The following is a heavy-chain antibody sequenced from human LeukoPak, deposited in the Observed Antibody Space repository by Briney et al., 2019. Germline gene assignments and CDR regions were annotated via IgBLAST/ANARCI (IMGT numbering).Heavy chain of an antibody. Sequence: GGSLRLSCAASGFTFSDYYMSWIRQAPGKGREWVSYISSSSSYTNYADSVKGRFTISRDNAKNSLYLQMNSLRAEDTAVYYCTTYSNSHYYYGTDVWGQGTTVTVSS. CDR1: GFTFSDYY. V-gene: IGHV3-11*03. J-gene: IGHJ6*02. CDR3: TTYSNSHYYYGTDV. D-gene: IGHD4-11*01. CDR2: ISSSSSYT.